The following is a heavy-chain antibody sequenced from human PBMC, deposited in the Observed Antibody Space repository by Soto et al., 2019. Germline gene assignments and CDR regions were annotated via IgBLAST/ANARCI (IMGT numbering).Heavy chain of an antibody. CDR3: ARHNYGSGSTYFDY. CDR1: GGSISSYY. CDR2: IYYSGST. Sequence: QVQLQESGPGLVKPSETLSLTCTVSGGSISSYYWSWIRQPPGKGLEWVGYIYYSGSTNDNPSLKSRDTISVDTSKNQFALKLNSMTAADTAVYYCARHNYGSGSTYFDYWGQGTLVTGSS. J-gene: IGHJ4*02. V-gene: IGHV4-59*08. D-gene: IGHD3-10*01.